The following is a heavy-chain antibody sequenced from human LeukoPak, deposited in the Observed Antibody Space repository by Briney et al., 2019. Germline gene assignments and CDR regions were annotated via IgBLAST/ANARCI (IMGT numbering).Heavy chain of an antibody. D-gene: IGHD1-1*01. CDR2: ISGGGDNT. J-gene: IGHJ1*01. CDR1: GFTFSRYA. Sequence: GGSLRLSCAASGFTFSRYAMSWVRQAPGKGLEWVSAISGGGDNTYYADSVRGRFTISRDNSKNTLFLQMNSLRAEDTAIYSCAKPVDGASVQRYFQHWGQGTLVTVSS. CDR3: AKPVDGASVQRYFQH. V-gene: IGHV3-23*01.